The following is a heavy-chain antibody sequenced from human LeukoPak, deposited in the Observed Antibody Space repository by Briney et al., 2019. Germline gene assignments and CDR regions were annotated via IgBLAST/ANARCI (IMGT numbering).Heavy chain of an antibody. V-gene: IGHV4-61*02. Sequence: SSETLSLTCTVSGGSISGGNYYWSWIRQPAGKGLEWIGRIYTSGSTNYNPSLKSRVTISVDTSRNHFSLRLSSVTAADTAVYYCARDSCSSTTCYLNWGQGTLVTVSS. D-gene: IGHD2-2*01. CDR2: IYTSGST. J-gene: IGHJ4*02. CDR3: ARDSCSSTTCYLN. CDR1: GGSISGGNYY.